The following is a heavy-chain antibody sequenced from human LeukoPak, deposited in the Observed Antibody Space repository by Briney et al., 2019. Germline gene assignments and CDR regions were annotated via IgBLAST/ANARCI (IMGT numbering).Heavy chain of an antibody. V-gene: IGHV3-23*01. CDR1: GFTFSSYA. Sequence: PGGSLRLSCAASGFTFSSYAMNWVRQAPGKGLEWVSVISGSDGSTYYADSVKGRFTISRDNSKNTLYLQMNSLRAEDTAVYYCAGGGGVGAKYWGQGTLVTVSS. D-gene: IGHD1-26*01. CDR3: AGGGGVGAKY. CDR2: ISGSDGST. J-gene: IGHJ4*02.